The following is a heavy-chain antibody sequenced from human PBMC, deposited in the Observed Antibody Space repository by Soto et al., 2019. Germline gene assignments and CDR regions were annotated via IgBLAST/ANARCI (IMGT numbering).Heavy chain of an antibody. Sequence: ASVKGSCKASGYTFTSYGISWVRQAPGQGLEWMGWISAYNGNTNYAQKLQGRVTMTTDTSTSTAYMELRSLRSDDTAVYYCASDQYCSGGSCYFGWNYWGQGTLVTVSP. V-gene: IGHV1-18*01. CDR2: ISAYNGNT. D-gene: IGHD2-15*01. CDR1: GYTFTSYG. CDR3: ASDQYCSGGSCYFGWNY. J-gene: IGHJ4*02.